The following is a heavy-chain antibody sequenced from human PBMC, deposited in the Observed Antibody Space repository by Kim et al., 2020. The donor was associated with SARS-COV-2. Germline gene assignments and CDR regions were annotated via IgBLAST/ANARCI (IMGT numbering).Heavy chain of an antibody. J-gene: IGHJ4*02. CDR1: GFTFSSYG. D-gene: IGHD3-22*01. CDR2: ISYDGSNK. Sequence: GGSLRLSCAASGFTFSSYGMHWVRQAPGKGLEWVAVISYDGSNKYYADSVKGRFTISRDNSKNTLYLQMNSLRAEDTAVYYCAKEYYYDSSGFDYWGQGT. V-gene: IGHV3-30*18. CDR3: AKEYYYDSSGFDY.